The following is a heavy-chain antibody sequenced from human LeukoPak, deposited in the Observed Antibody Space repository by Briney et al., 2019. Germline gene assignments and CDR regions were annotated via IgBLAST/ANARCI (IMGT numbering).Heavy chain of an antibody. CDR2: ICYDGSNK. J-gene: IGHJ6*02. CDR1: GFIFSDSV. V-gene: IGHV3-33*08. CDR3: ARDGWRHCSSTSCYDYYGMDV. Sequence: GGSLRLSCAASGFIFSDSVMHWVRQAPGKGLEGVAVICYDGSNKYYADSVKGRFTISRDNSKNTLYLQMNSLRAEDTAVYYCARDGWRHCSSTSCYDYYGMDVWGQGTTVTVSS. D-gene: IGHD2-2*01.